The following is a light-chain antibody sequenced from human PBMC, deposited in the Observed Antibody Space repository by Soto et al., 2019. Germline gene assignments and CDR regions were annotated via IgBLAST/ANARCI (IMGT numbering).Light chain of an antibody. V-gene: IGLV1-47*02. CDR3: ASWDDSLSAV. CDR2: NNN. Sequence: QSALTQPPSASGTPGQRVTISCSGSRSNVEINYVYWYQQFPGTAPKLLIYNNNRRPSGVPERFSGSKSGTSASLAISGPRSEDEAYYYCASWDDSLSAVFGGGTKVTVL. J-gene: IGLJ3*02. CDR1: RSNVEINY.